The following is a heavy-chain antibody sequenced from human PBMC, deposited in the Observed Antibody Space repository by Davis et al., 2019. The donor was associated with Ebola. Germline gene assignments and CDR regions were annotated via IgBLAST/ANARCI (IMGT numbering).Heavy chain of an antibody. CDR3: ASTGIAARGPYYYGMDV. CDR2: MNPNSGNT. Sequence: AASVKVSCKASGYTFTSYDINWVRQATGQGLEWMGWMNPNSGNTGYAQKFQGRVTMTRDTSITTAYMELSSLRSEDTAVYYCASTGIAARGPYYYGMDVWGQGTTVTVSS. D-gene: IGHD6-6*01. J-gene: IGHJ6*02. CDR1: GYTFTSYD. V-gene: IGHV1-8*01.